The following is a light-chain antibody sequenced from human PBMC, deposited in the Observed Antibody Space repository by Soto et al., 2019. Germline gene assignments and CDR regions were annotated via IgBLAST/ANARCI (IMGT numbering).Light chain of an antibody. CDR1: QSLSRW. CDR2: DAS. J-gene: IGKJ2*02. V-gene: IGKV1-5*01. CDR3: QQYVNYPCT. Sequence: DIQMTQSPSTLSPSVGDRVAITCRASQSLSRWLAWYLQKPGKAPTLLIYDASSLASGVPSRCSGSGSGTEFTLTIGSLQPDDFVTYYCQQYVNYPCTFGQGTKLEIK.